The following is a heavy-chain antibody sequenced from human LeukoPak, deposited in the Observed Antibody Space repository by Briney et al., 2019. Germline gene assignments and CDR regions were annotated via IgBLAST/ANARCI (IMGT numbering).Heavy chain of an antibody. V-gene: IGHV4-59*01. J-gene: IGHJ3*02. Sequence: SETLSLTCTVSGGSISSYYWSWIRQPPGKGLEWIGYIYYSGSTNCNPSVKGRVAMSVDTSKKQFSLKLGSLTAADTDVYYCARGGTAVIAPYAFDIWGQGTMVTVSS. CDR2: IYYSGST. D-gene: IGHD4-23*01. CDR3: ARGGTAVIAPYAFDI. CDR1: GGSISSYY.